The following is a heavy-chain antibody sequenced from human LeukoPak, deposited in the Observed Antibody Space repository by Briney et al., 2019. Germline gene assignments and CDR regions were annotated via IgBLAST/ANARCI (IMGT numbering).Heavy chain of an antibody. CDR3: ARALKYIAAAGRGDNWFDP. CDR1: GFTFSSYA. CDR2: INHSGST. D-gene: IGHD6-13*01. V-gene: IGHV4-34*01. Sequence: GSLRLSCAASGFTFSSYAMSWVRQAPGKGLEWIGEINHSGSTNYNPSLKSRVTISVDTSKNQFSLKLSSVTAADTAVYYCARALKYIAAAGRGDNWFDPWGQGTLVTVSS. J-gene: IGHJ5*02.